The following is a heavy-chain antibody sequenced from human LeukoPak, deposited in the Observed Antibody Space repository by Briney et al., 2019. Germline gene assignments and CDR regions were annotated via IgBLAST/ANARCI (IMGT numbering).Heavy chain of an antibody. CDR3: AREAPGDEAFDI. CDR1: GFTFSICS. J-gene: IGHJ3*02. CDR2: MSADSFSI. D-gene: IGHD7-27*01. Sequence: GGSLRLSCEASGFTFSICSMNWVRQAPGKGLEWVSSMSADSFSIHYGESVKGRFTTSRDNAKNSLHLQMNSLRVEDTGIYYCAREAPGDEAFDIWGQGTMVTVSS. V-gene: IGHV3-21*01.